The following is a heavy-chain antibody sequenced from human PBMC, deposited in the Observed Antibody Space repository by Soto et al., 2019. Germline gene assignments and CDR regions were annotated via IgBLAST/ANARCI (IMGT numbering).Heavy chain of an antibody. J-gene: IGHJ3*02. V-gene: IGHV1-69*04. CDR3: ARDRPPVNIVATYGNDAFDI. CDR2: IIPILGIA. CDR1: GGTFSSYT. Sequence: ASVKVSCKASGGTFSSYTISWVRQAPGQGLEWMGRIIPILGIANYAQKFQGRVTITADKSTSTAYMELSSLRSEDTAVYYCARDRPPVNIVATYGNDAFDIWGQGTMVTVSS. D-gene: IGHD5-12*01.